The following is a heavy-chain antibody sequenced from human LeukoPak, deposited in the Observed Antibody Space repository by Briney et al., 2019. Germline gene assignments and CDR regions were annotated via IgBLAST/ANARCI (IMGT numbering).Heavy chain of an antibody. CDR2: VSDGGGEA. CDR1: GLTFSGYD. V-gene: IGHV3-23*01. Sequence: PGGSLRLSCAASGLTFSGYDMHWVRQAPGKGLEWVSVVSDGGGEAFYADSVKGRFTISRDNSKNTLYLQMNILTAEDSAIYYCAKRVSYSSGSHFDYWGQGAPVTVSS. CDR3: AKRVSYSSGSHFDY. J-gene: IGHJ4*02. D-gene: IGHD3-10*01.